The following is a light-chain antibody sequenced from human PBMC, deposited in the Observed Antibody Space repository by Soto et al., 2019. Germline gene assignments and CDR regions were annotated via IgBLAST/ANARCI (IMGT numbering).Light chain of an antibody. V-gene: IGKV1D-16*01. CDR2: AAS. CDR1: EDINGW. CDR3: QQYNIYPLT. Sequence: DVQMTQSPSSLSASVGDRVTITCRASEDINGWLAWYQQKPGTAPKSLIYAASILQTGVPSRFSGSGSGTDFTLTISSLQPEYSATYYCQQYNIYPLTFGGGTKVEIK. J-gene: IGKJ4*01.